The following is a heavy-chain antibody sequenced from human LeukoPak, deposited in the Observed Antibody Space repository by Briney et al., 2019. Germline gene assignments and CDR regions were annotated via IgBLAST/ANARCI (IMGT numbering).Heavy chain of an antibody. Sequence: GGSLRLSCAASGFTFSSYWMHWVRQAPGKGLVWVSRIGSDGSSANYADSVKGRFTISRDNAKNTLNLQMNSLSAEDTAVYYCARSSGRVHDYWGQGTLVTVSS. CDR2: IGSDGSSA. CDR1: GFTFSSYW. J-gene: IGHJ4*02. CDR3: ARSSGRVHDY. D-gene: IGHD3-10*01. V-gene: IGHV3-74*01.